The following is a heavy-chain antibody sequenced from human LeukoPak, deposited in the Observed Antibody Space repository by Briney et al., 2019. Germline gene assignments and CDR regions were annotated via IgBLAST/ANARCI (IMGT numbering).Heavy chain of an antibody. CDR1: GGSISSGDYY. D-gene: IGHD5-18*01. J-gene: IGHJ4*02. CDR3: ARDAGYSYGPNDS. Sequence: SQTLSLTCTVSGGSISSGDYYGSWIRQPPGKGLEWIGYIYYSGSTYYNPSLKSRVTISVDTSKNQFSLKLSSVTAADTAVYYCARDAGYSYGPNDSWGQGTLVTVSS. V-gene: IGHV4-30-4*01. CDR2: IYYSGST.